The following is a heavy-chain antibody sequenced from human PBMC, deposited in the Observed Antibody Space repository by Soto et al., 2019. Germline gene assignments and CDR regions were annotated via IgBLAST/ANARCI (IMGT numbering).Heavy chain of an antibody. D-gene: IGHD3-3*01. CDR3: ASTWSGYYYFDS. CDR2: ISYDGNNR. V-gene: IGHV3-30*03. CDR1: GFTFSSYG. J-gene: IGHJ4*02. Sequence: GGSLRLSCAVSGFTFSSYGMHWVRQAPGKGLEWVAVISYDGNNRYYGDSVKGRFTISRDNSKNTVYLQMNSLRVEDTAVYYCASTWSGYYYFDSWGQGTLVTVSS.